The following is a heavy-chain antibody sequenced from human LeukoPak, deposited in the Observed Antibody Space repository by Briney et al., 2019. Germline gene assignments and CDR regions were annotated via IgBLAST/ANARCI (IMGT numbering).Heavy chain of an antibody. CDR1: GFTFSSYS. CDR3: ARLYSSSWHSAFDI. J-gene: IGHJ3*02. D-gene: IGHD6-13*01. V-gene: IGHV3-21*01. Sequence: GGSLRLSCAASGFTFSSYSMNWVRQAPGKGLEWVSSISSSSSSYIYYADSVKGRFTISRDNAKNSLYLQMNSLRAEDTAVYYCARLYSSSWHSAFDIWGQGTMVTVSS. CDR2: ISSSSSSYI.